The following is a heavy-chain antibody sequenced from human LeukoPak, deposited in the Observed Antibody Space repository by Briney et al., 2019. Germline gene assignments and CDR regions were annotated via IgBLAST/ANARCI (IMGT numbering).Heavy chain of an antibody. Sequence: ASVKVSCKASGYTFTGYYMHWVRQAPGQGLEWMGWINPNSGGTNYAQKFQGRVTMTRDTSISTAYMELSSLRSEDTAVYYCARRSSGWGCDYWGQGTLVTVSS. V-gene: IGHV1-2*02. D-gene: IGHD6-19*01. CDR1: GYTFTGYY. J-gene: IGHJ4*02. CDR3: ARRSSGWGCDY. CDR2: INPNSGGT.